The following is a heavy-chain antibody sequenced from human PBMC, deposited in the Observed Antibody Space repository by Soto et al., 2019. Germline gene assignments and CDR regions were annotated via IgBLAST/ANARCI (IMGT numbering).Heavy chain of an antibody. CDR3: ASDPYYYSSAY. CDR1: GFTFSSSY. D-gene: IGHD3-10*01. CDR2: ISGSGTTI. V-gene: IGHV3-11*01. Sequence: VGSLRLSCAASGFTFSSSYMTWIRQPPGKGLEWLSYISGSGTTIHYADSVKGRFIVSRDNARNSLYLQMNSLRAEDTAFYYCASDPYYYSSAYWGQGIRVTVSS. J-gene: IGHJ4*02.